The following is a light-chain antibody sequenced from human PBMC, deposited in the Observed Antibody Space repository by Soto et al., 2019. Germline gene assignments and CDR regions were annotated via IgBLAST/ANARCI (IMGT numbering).Light chain of an antibody. CDR1: QSISTH. CDR3: QQSYTSWWT. CDR2: AAS. V-gene: IGKV1-39*01. Sequence: DIQMTQSPSSLSASVGDRVSITCRASQSISTHLSWYQQKPGKAPKLLIYAASSLQSWVPSRFTGSGSGTDFTLTISSLQPEDFATYYCQQSYTSWWTFGQGTKVVIK. J-gene: IGKJ1*01.